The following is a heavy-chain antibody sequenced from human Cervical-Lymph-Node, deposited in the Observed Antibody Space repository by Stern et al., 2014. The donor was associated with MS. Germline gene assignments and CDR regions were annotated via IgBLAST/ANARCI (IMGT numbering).Heavy chain of an antibody. V-gene: IGHV3-7*03. J-gene: IGHJ4*02. Sequence: EVQLVESGGGLVQPGGSLRLSCAASGFTFSRSYMAWVRQAPGKGLEWVAHIKRSGSEKNYVDSVKGRFTISRGNAKNSLYLQMNSLRVEYSGIYYWLSRGAGYWGQGTLVTVSS. CDR1: GFTFSRSY. CDR3: LSRGAGY. D-gene: IGHD3-22*01. CDR2: IKRSGSEK.